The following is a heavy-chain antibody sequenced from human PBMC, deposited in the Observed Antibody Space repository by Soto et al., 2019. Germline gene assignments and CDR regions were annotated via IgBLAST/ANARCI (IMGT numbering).Heavy chain of an antibody. J-gene: IGHJ4*02. CDR1: GYTFTSYY. CDR3: ARVWASGSSWFNFDY. V-gene: IGHV1-46*03. D-gene: IGHD6-13*01. CDR2: INPSGGST. Sequence: SVKVSCKASGYTFTSYYMHWVRQAPGQGLEWMGIINPSGGSTSYAQKFQGRVTMTRDTSTSTVYMELSSLRSEDTAVYYCARVWASGSSWFNFDYWGQGTLVTVSS.